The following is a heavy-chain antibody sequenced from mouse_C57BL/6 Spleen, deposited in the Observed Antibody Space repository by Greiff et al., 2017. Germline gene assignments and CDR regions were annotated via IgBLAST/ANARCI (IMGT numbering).Heavy chain of an antibody. D-gene: IGHD2-4*01. CDR2: INPNNGGT. V-gene: IGHV1-18*01. J-gene: IGHJ3*01. CDR1: GYTLTDYN. CDR3: ARGAPGYYDYEWWFAY. Sequence: EVQLQQSGPELVKPGASVKIPCKASGYTLTDYNMDWVKQSHGKSLEWIGDINPNNGGTIYNQKFKGKATLTVDQSSSTAYMALRSLTSEDTAVYYCARGAPGYYDYEWWFAYWGQGTLVTVSA.